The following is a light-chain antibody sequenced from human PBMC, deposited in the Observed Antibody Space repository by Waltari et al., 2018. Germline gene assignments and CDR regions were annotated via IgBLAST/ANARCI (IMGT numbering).Light chain of an antibody. CDR2: GAS. CDR1: QSVSSS. CDR3: QQNSNWWT. V-gene: IGKV3D-15*01. Sequence: ERATLSCRASQSVSSSLAWYQQKPGQAPRLLIYGASNRATGIPVRVSGSGSGTEFTLTISSLEPEDVAIYYCQQNSNWWTFGQGTKVEIK. J-gene: IGKJ1*01.